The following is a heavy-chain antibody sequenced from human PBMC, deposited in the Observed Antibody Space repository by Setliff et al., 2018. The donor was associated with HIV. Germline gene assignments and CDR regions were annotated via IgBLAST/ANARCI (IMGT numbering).Heavy chain of an antibody. D-gene: IGHD2-8*01. CDR3: ARTEEWWRPFDY. V-gene: IGHV3-23*01. J-gene: IGHJ4*02. Sequence: GGSLRLSCAVSGFTFSSYAMSWVRQAPGKGLERVSGISGCGSGSRTDYVDSVKGRFTISRDNSKNTLYLQLNSLRPEDTAIYYCARTEEWWRPFDYWGQGTLVTVSS. CDR1: GFTFSSYA. CDR2: ISGCGSGSRT.